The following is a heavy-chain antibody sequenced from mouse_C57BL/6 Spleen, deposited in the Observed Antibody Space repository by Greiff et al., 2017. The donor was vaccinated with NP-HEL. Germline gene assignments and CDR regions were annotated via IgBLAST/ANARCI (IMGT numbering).Heavy chain of an antibody. CDR3: ARSLITTVVAPWNAMDY. J-gene: IGHJ4*01. V-gene: IGHV8-12*01. CDR1: GFSLSTSGKG. CDR2: IYWDDDK. Sequence: QVTLKVSGPGILQSSQTLSLTCSFSGFSLSTSGKGVSWIRQPSGKGLEWLAHIYWDDDKRYNPSLKSRLTISKDTSRNQVFLKITSVDTADTATYYCARSLITTVVAPWNAMDYWGQGTSVTVSS. D-gene: IGHD1-1*01.